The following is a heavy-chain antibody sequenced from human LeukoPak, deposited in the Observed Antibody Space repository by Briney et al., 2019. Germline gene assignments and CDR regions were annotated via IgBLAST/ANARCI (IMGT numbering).Heavy chain of an antibody. Sequence: GGSLRLSCAASGFTVSSNYMSWVRQAPGKGLEWVSDIYSGGSTYYEDSVKGRFTISRDNSKNKLYLQMISLRAYITAVYYCAPVSIAAAVTLFFCGPGTLVTVSS. CDR3: APVSIAAAVTLFF. V-gene: IGHV3-53*01. J-gene: IGHJ4*02. CDR1: GFTVSSNY. CDR2: IYSGGST. D-gene: IGHD6-13*01.